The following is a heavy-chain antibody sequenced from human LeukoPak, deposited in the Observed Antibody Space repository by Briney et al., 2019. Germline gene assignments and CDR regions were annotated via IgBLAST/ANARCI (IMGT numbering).Heavy chain of an antibody. CDR2: ISHDGSNR. CDR3: AKGTTGTPFDY. Sequence: PGGSLRLSCTASGFTFSSFAMHWVRQAPGKGLEWVAVISHDGSNRNYADSVNGRFTISRDKSKNTLFLQMSSLRPEDTAVYYCAKGTTGTPFDYWGQGTLVVVSS. V-gene: IGHV3-30*18. J-gene: IGHJ4*02. CDR1: GFTFSSFA. D-gene: IGHD1-1*01.